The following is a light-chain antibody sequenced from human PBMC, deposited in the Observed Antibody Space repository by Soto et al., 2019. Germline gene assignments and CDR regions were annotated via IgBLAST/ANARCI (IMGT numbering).Light chain of an antibody. Sequence: DLQMTQSPSSLSASVGDRVTITCRASQSISSYLNWYQQKPGKAPKLLLYATSNLQSGVPSRFSGGGSGADFTLTISSLQPEDFATYYCQQSYSTPWTFGQGTKVEIK. J-gene: IGKJ1*01. CDR2: ATS. CDR3: QQSYSTPWT. V-gene: IGKV1-39*01. CDR1: QSISSY.